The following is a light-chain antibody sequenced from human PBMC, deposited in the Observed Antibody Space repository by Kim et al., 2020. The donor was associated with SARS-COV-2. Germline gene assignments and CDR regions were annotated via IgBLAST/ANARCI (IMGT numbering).Light chain of an antibody. J-gene: IGLJ2*01. CDR3: ISYAGSNIVV. V-gene: IGLV2-8*01. Sequence: QSALTQPPSASGSPGQSVTISCTGTSSDVGGYNYVSWYQQHPGKAPKLMIFEVSERPSGVPDRFSGSKSGNTASLTVSGLQAEDEADYYCISYAGSNIVVFGGGTQLTVL. CDR2: EVS. CDR1: SSDVGGYNY.